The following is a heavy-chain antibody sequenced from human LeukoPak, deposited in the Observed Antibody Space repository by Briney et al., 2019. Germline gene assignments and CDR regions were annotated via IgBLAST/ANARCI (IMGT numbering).Heavy chain of an antibody. CDR1: GGSISSGSYY. J-gene: IGHJ5*02. Sequence: SETLSLTCTVSGGSISSGSYYWSWIRQPAGKGLEWIGRIYTSGSTNYNPSLKSRVTISVDTSKNQFSLKLSSVTAADTAVYYCAGFLEMATPCFDPWGQGTLVTVSS. CDR3: AGFLEMATPCFDP. D-gene: IGHD5-24*01. CDR2: IYTSGST. V-gene: IGHV4-61*02.